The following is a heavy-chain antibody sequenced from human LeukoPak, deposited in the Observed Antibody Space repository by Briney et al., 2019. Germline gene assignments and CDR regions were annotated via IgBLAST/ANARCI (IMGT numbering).Heavy chain of an antibody. V-gene: IGHV3-7*01. CDR3: ARDKIVGATNFDS. J-gene: IGHJ4*02. Sequence: RGSLRLSCAASGFTFSSYWMAWVRQAPGKGLEWVANIRQDGGEIYYVDSVKGRFILSRENAKNSLYLEMNSLRDEDTAVYYCARDKIVGATNFDSWGQGTLVTVSS. CDR1: GFTFSSYW. CDR2: IRQDGGEI. D-gene: IGHD1-26*01.